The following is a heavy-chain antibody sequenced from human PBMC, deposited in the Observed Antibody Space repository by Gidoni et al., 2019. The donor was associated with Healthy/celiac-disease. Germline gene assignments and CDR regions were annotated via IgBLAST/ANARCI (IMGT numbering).Heavy chain of an antibody. Sequence: QVQLVESGGGVVQPGRSLRLSCAASGFTFSRYAMHWVRQAPGKGLEWVAVISYDGSNKYYADSGKGRFTISRDNSKNTRYLQMNSLRAEDTAVYYCARDRGIAAAGTVRYWGQGTLVTVSS. CDR1: GFTFSRYA. V-gene: IGHV3-30-3*01. D-gene: IGHD6-13*01. J-gene: IGHJ4*02. CDR2: ISYDGSNK. CDR3: ARDRGIAAAGTVRY.